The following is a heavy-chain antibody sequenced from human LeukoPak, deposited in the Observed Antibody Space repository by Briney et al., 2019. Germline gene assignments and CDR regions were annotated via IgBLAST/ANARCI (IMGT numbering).Heavy chain of an antibody. Sequence: SETLSLTCTVSGGSTSSYYWSWIRQPPGKGLEWIGYIYYSGSTNYNPSLKSRVTVSVDTSKNQFSLKLSSVTAADTAVYYCARGLYYYDSSGYGYWGQGTLVTVSS. D-gene: IGHD3-22*01. CDR2: IYYSGST. CDR1: GGSTSSYY. J-gene: IGHJ4*02. V-gene: IGHV4-59*01. CDR3: ARGLYYYDSSGYGY.